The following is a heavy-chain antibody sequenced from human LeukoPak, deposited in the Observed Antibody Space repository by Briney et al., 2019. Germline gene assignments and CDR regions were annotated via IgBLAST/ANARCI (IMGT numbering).Heavy chain of an antibody. J-gene: IGHJ4*02. CDR1: GYTFTSYY. D-gene: IGHD3-22*01. CDR2: INPSGGST. V-gene: IGHV1-46*01. Sequence: ASVKVSCKASGYTFTSYYMHWVRQAPGQGLEWMGIINPSGGSTSYAQKFQGRVTMTRDTSTSTVYMELSSLRSEDTAVYYCARERYYYDSSGYLDYWGQGTLVTVSS. CDR3: ARERYYYDSSGYLDY.